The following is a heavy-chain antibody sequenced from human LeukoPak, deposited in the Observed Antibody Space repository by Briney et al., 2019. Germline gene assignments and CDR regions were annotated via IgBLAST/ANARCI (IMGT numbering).Heavy chain of an antibody. CDR1: GYTFSRYG. J-gene: IGHJ6*02. CDR2: INTDTGNP. CDR3: ARLAFEGLRYFDWFNRNYGMDV. D-gene: IGHD3-9*01. Sequence: GSVKFSCKASGYTFSRYGINWVRQAPGQGLAWMGWINTDTGNPTYGQGFTGRFVFSLYTSVSTAYLQISSLKAEDTAVYYCARLAFEGLRYFDWFNRNYGMDVWGQGTTVTVSS. V-gene: IGHV7-4-1*02.